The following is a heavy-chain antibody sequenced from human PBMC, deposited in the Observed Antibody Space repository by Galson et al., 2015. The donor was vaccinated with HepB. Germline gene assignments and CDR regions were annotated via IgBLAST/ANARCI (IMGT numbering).Heavy chain of an antibody. CDR3: AAAAVDTSMATFDY. J-gene: IGHJ4*02. Sequence: SVKVSCKASGFAFSTSGVQWVRQARGQRPEWIGWIVIGSGNTNYAPKFQERVTIARDMSTSTAYMELSSLRSDDTAVYYCAAAAVDTSMATFDYWGQGTLVTVSS. D-gene: IGHD5-18*01. CDR1: GFAFSTSG. CDR2: IVIGSGNT. V-gene: IGHV1-58*01.